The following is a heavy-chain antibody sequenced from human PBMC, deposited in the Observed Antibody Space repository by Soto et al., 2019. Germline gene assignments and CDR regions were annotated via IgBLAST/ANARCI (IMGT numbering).Heavy chain of an antibody. Sequence: EVQLVESGGGLVQPGRSLSLACAASGFTFDDYAMHWVRQGPGKGLEWVSGISWNSGRIDYADSVKGRFTISRDNAKKSLYLQMNSLRGEDTALYYCVKDIREYGSGWAYFDNWGQGTLVTVSS. CDR2: ISWNSGRI. CDR1: GFTFDDYA. D-gene: IGHD6-19*01. CDR3: VKDIREYGSGWAYFDN. J-gene: IGHJ4*02. V-gene: IGHV3-9*01.